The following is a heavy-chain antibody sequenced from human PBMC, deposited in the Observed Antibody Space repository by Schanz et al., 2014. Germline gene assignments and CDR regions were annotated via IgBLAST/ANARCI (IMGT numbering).Heavy chain of an antibody. V-gene: IGHV1-2*04. CDR2: INPNSGTT. CDR3: ARLGTGMAVAGSVIDSYYYYMDV. D-gene: IGHD6-19*01. J-gene: IGHJ6*03. Sequence: QVQLVQSGAEMKKPGASVKVSCKASGYTFTGYYMHWVRQAPGQGLEWMGWINPNSGTTNYAQKIQGWVTMTRNTSISTAYMELSSLRSEDAAVYYCARLGTGMAVAGSVIDSYYYYMDVWGEGTTVNVSS. CDR1: GYTFTGYY.